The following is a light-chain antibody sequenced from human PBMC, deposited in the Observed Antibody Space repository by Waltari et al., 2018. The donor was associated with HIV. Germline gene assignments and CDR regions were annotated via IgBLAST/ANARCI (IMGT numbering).Light chain of an antibody. CDR3: WSYTSSDTFF. Sequence: QPVSVSGSPGQSIAISCIGTNTDVGRYNYVSWYQHHPGKAPKLIIYEVSNRPSEVSNRFSGSKTGDTAFLTISGLHGEDEADYYCWSYTSSDTFFFGTGTKVTVL. CDR1: NTDVGRYNY. J-gene: IGLJ1*01. CDR2: EVS. V-gene: IGLV2-14*01.